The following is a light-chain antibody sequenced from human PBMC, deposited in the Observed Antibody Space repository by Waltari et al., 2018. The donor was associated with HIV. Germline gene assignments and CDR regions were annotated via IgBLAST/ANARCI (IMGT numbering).Light chain of an antibody. Sequence: QSALTQSASVSGSPGQSITLSCTGTSIDVGRYNLVFWYQHHPGKAPKLMIYEVNKRPSGVSNRFSGSKSGNTASLTISGLQAEDEADYYCCSYAGSSTSVVFGGGTKLTVL. CDR3: CSYAGSSTSVV. CDR2: EVN. J-gene: IGLJ2*01. CDR1: SIDVGRYNL. V-gene: IGLV2-23*02.